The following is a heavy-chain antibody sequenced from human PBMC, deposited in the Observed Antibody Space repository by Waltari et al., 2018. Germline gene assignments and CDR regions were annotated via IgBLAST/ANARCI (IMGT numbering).Heavy chain of an antibody. Sequence: QVQLQESGPGLVKPSQTLSLTCTVSGGSISSGSYYWSWIRQPAGKGLEWIGRIYTSGSTNYNPSLKSRVTMSVDTSKNQFSLKLSSVTAADTAVYYCAREGNNWNYAGNAFDIWGQGTMVTVSS. CDR1: GGSISSGSYY. V-gene: IGHV4-61*02. CDR2: IYTSGST. J-gene: IGHJ3*02. D-gene: IGHD1-7*01. CDR3: AREGNNWNYAGNAFDI.